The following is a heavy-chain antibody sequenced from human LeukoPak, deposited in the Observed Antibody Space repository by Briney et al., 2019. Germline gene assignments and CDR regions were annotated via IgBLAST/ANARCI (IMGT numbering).Heavy chain of an antibody. CDR1: GGSISSSNW. CDR3: AGVHYDILTGTVNFDY. D-gene: IGHD3-9*01. CDR2: IYHSGST. J-gene: IGHJ4*02. V-gene: IGHV4-4*02. Sequence: SGTLSLTCAVSGGSISSSNWWSWVRQPPGKGLEWIGEIYHSGSTNYNPSLKSRVTISVDKSKNQFSLKLSSVTAADTAVYYCAGVHYDILTGTVNFDYWGQGTLVTVSS.